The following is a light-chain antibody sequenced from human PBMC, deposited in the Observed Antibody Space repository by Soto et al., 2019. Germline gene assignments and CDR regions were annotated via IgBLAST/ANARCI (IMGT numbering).Light chain of an antibody. CDR1: QTISGF. CDR2: AAS. V-gene: IGKV1-17*01. Sequence: DIQMTQSPSSLCASGGYRVAITCRASQTISGFLNWYQQKPGEAPKLLIYAASTLQSGVPSRFSGSGSGTEFTLTISSLQPEDFATYYCLQSNRYPWTFGQGTKVDI. J-gene: IGKJ1*01. CDR3: LQSNRYPWT.